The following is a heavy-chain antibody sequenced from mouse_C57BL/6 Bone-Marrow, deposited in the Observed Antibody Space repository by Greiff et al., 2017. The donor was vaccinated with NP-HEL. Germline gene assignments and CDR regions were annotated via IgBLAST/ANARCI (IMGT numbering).Heavy chain of an antibody. Sequence: QVQLQQSGAELARPGASVKLSCKASGYTFTSYGISWVKQRTGQGLEWIGEIYPRSGNTYYNEKFKGKATLTADKSSSTAYMELRSLTSEDSAVYFCARESEHDYDLYAMDYWGQGTSVTVSS. CDR3: ARESEHDYDLYAMDY. CDR2: IYPRSGNT. CDR1: GYTFTSYG. V-gene: IGHV1-81*01. J-gene: IGHJ4*01. D-gene: IGHD2-4*01.